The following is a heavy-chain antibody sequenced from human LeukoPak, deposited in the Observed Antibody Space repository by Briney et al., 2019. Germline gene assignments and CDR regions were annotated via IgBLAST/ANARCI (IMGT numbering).Heavy chain of an antibody. Sequence: GSLRLSCAASGFTFSDYSMSWVRQVPGKGLEWVSGIGRVGYTYYADSVKGRFTISRDNSKNTVYLQMNSLRAEDTAIYYCVKDRPCDGCMPMDAWGQGTTVTVSS. D-gene: IGHD5-24*01. V-gene: IGHV3-23*01. CDR1: GFTFSDYS. CDR3: VKDRPCDGCMPMDA. J-gene: IGHJ6*02. CDR2: IGRVGYT.